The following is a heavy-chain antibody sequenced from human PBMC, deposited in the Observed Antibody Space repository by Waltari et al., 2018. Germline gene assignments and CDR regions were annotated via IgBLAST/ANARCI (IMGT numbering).Heavy chain of an antibody. Sequence: VHLVQAGAEMRKPGSSVTVSCKASGGTFGSYSIAWGRLAAGQGLEWLGGIIPIYGRPQYANNFQGRVTLTADASTTTVFLEMSGLRAEDTAIYFCARRDLGFAFDVWGQGTLVIVSS. D-gene: IGHD1-26*01. CDR2: IIPIYGRP. J-gene: IGHJ3*01. CDR1: GGTFGSYS. V-gene: IGHV1-69*12. CDR3: ARRDLGFAFDV.